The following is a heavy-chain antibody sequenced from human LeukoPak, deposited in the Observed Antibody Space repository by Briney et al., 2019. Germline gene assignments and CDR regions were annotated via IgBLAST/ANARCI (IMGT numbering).Heavy chain of an antibody. CDR3: AKCVTAAGTDY. Sequence: SGGSLRLSCAASGFTFSSYAMSWVRQAPGKGLEWISGISGSGGSTYYADSVKGRFTISRDNSKNTLYLQMNSLRAEDTAVYYCAKCVTAAGTDYWGQGTLVTVSS. V-gene: IGHV3-23*01. D-gene: IGHD6-13*01. CDR2: ISGSGGST. CDR1: GFTFSSYA. J-gene: IGHJ4*02.